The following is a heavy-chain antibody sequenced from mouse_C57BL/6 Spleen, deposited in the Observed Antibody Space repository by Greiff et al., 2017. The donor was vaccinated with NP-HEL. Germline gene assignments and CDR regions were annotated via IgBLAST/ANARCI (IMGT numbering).Heavy chain of an antibody. J-gene: IGHJ1*03. CDR1: GYVFSSSW. V-gene: IGHV1-82*01. CDR2: IYPGDGDT. CDR3: ANYYGSSYWYFDV. D-gene: IGHD1-1*01. Sequence: QVQLQQSGPELVKPGASVKISCKASGYVFSSSWMNWVKQRPGKGLEWIGRIYPGDGDTNYNGKFKGKATLTADKSSSTAYMQLSSLTSEDSAVYFCANYYGSSYWYFDVWGTGTTVTVSS.